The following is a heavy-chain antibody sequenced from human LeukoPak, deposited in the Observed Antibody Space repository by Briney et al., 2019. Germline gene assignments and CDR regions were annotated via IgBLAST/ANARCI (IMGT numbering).Heavy chain of an antibody. Sequence: AETLSLTCTVSGGSFSGYDWGWIRQPPGKGLEWIGFIYYSGSANYNPALESRRTMSVGTSKKQFSLKQIYVTAADTAFYYCSGDRDSSGWFDYWGQGTLVTVSS. CDR3: SGDRDSSGWFDY. CDR2: IYYSGSA. D-gene: IGHD6-19*01. CDR1: GGSFSGYD. J-gene: IGHJ4*02. V-gene: IGHV4-59*01.